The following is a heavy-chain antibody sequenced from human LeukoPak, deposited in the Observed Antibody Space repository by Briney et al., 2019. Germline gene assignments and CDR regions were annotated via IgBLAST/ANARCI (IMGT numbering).Heavy chain of an antibody. CDR3: ARDQAVAGLTWFDH. J-gene: IGHJ5*02. Sequence: GGSLRLSCAASGFTFSSYGMQGVRQAPGKGLEGVAVIWYDGSNKYYADSVKGRFTISRDNSKNTLYLQMNSLRAKDTAVYYCARDQAVAGLTWFDHWGQGTLVTVSS. CDR2: IWYDGSNK. V-gene: IGHV3-33*01. D-gene: IGHD6-19*01. CDR1: GFTFSSYG.